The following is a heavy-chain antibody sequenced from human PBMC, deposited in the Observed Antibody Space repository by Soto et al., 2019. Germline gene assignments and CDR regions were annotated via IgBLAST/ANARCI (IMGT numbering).Heavy chain of an antibody. CDR1: VSTFTSYG. Sequence: GASVKVSCKASVSTFTSYGISWVRQAPGQGLEWMGWISAYNGNTNYAQKLQGRVTMTTDTSTSTAYMELRSLRSDDTAVYYCASSDYDSSGPSWEAGYYWGQGTLVTVSS. V-gene: IGHV1-18*01. D-gene: IGHD3-22*01. J-gene: IGHJ4*02. CDR2: ISAYNGNT. CDR3: ASSDYDSSGPSWEAGYY.